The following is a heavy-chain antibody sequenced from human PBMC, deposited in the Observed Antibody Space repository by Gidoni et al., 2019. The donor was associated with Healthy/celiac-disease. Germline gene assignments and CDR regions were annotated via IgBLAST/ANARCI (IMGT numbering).Heavy chain of an antibody. D-gene: IGHD2-2*01. Sequence: QVQLQASGPGLVTPSETLSLTCTVSGGSISSYYWSWIRQPPGKGLEWIGYIYYSGSTNYTPPLKSRVTISVDTSKNQFSLKLSSVTAADTAVYYCARALGYCSSTSCYGIYYYYYYGMDVWGQGTTVTVSS. CDR3: ARALGYCSSTSCYGIYYYYYYGMDV. V-gene: IGHV4-59*01. J-gene: IGHJ6*02. CDR1: GGSISSYY. CDR2: IYYSGST.